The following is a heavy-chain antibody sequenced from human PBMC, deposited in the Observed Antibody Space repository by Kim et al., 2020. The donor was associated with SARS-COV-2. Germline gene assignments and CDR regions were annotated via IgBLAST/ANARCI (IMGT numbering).Heavy chain of an antibody. D-gene: IGHD2-15*01. CDR3: AKAPRAGVGNTPFVDH. J-gene: IGHJ4*02. Sequence: SVKGRFTISRDSSKNTLYLQLNDLRAEDTALYFCAKAPRAGVGNTPFVDHWGQGILVTVSS. V-gene: IGHV3-23*01.